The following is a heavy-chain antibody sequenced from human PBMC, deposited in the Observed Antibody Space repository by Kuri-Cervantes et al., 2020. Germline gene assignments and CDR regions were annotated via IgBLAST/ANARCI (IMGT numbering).Heavy chain of an antibody. CDR1: GYSISSGYY. CDR3: ARVLWRGGNDH. Sequence: SETLSLTCGVSGYSISSGYYWGWIRQPPGKGLEWIGEIYHSGSTNYNPSLKSRVTISVDKSKNQFSLKLSSVTAADTAVYYCARVLWRGGNDHWGQGTMVTVSS. V-gene: IGHV4-38-2*01. D-gene: IGHD2-15*01. CDR2: IYHSGST. J-gene: IGHJ3*01.